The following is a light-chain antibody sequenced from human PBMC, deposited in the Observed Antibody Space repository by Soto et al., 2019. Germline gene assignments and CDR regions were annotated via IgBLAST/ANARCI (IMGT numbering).Light chain of an antibody. V-gene: IGKV1-33*01. Sequence: DIPMTQSPSSLSASVGDRVTITCQASQDISNYLNWYQQKPGKAPKLLIYDASNLETGVPSRFSGSGSGTDFTFTISSLQPEDIATYYCQQYDNLPTSGPGTKVDIK. J-gene: IGKJ3*01. CDR3: QQYDNLPT. CDR1: QDISNY. CDR2: DAS.